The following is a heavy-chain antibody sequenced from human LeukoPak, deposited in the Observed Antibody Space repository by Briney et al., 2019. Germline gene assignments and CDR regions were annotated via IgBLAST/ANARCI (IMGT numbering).Heavy chain of an antibody. CDR3: ARSGLGYCSSTSCYTDYYYGMDV. CDR2: ISSSSYI. V-gene: IGHV3-21*01. CDR1: GFTFSSYS. J-gene: IGHJ6*02. Sequence: PGGSLRLSCAASGFTFSSYSMNWVRQAPGKGLEWVSSISSSSYIYYADSVKGRFTISRDNAKNSLYLQMNSLRAEDTAVYYCARSGLGYCSSTSCYTDYYYGMDVWGQGTTVTVSS. D-gene: IGHD2-2*02.